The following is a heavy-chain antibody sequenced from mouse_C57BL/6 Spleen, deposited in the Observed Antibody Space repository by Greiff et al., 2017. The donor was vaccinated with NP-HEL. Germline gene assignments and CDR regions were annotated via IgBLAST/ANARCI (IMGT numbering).Heavy chain of an antibody. CDR1: GYTFTSYW. J-gene: IGHJ4*01. CDR3: ARSSGWDAMDY. V-gene: IGHV1-64*01. D-gene: IGHD1-3*01. Sequence: VKLQQPGAELVKPGASVKLSCKASGYTFTSYWMHWVKQRPGQGLEWIGMIHPNSGSTNYNEKFKSKATLTVDKSSSTAYMQLSSLTSEDSAVYYCARSSGWDAMDYWGQGTSVTVSS. CDR2: IHPNSGST.